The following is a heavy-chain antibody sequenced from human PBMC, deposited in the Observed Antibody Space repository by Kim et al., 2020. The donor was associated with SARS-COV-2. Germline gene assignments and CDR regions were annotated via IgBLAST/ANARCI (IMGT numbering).Heavy chain of an antibody. CDR2: INSDGSST. CDR3: ASYSGSYTPPRAYYYYGMDV. J-gene: IGHJ6*02. V-gene: IGHV3-74*01. CDR1: GFTFSSYW. D-gene: IGHD1-26*01. Sequence: GGSLRLSCAASGFTFSSYWMHWVRQAPGKGLVWVSRINSDGSSTSYADSVKGRFTISRDNAKNTLYLQMNSLRAEDTAVYYCASYSGSYTPPRAYYYYGMDVWGQGTTVTVSS.